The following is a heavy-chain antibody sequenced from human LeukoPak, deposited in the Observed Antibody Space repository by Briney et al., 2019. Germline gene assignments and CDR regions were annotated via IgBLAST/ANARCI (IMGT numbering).Heavy chain of an antibody. CDR2: ININTGNP. D-gene: IGHD3-3*01. Sequence: ASVKVSCKASGYTFTSNGISWVRQAPGQGLEWMGWININTGNPTYAQGFTGRFVFSLDTSVSTAYLQISSLKAEDTAVYYCARDVFNWSGYLKFDPWGQGTLVTVSS. CDR3: ARDVFNWSGYLKFDP. J-gene: IGHJ5*02. V-gene: IGHV7-4-1*02. CDR1: GYTFTSNG.